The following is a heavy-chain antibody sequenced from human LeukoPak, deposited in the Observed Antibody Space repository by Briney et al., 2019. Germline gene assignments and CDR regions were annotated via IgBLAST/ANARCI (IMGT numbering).Heavy chain of an antibody. CDR3: ARGHEGLRSYCSSTSCYAGGSAFDI. D-gene: IGHD2-2*01. J-gene: IGHJ3*02. CDR1: GGSFSGYY. Sequence: SETLSLTCAVYGGSFSGYYWSWIRQPPGKGLELIGEINHSGSTNYNPSLQSRVTISVDTSKNQFSLKLSSVTAADTAVYYCARGHEGLRSYCSSTSCYAGGSAFDIWGQGTMVTVSS. CDR2: INHSGST. V-gene: IGHV4-34*01.